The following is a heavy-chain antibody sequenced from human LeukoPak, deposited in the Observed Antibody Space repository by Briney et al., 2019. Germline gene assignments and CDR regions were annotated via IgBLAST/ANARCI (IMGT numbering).Heavy chain of an antibody. J-gene: IGHJ4*02. Sequence: GGSLGLSCAASGFTFSSYGMNWVRQAPGKGLEWVSYISDSSSTIYYADSVKGRLTISRDNAKNSLYLQMSSLRAEDTAVYYCARWGATGYGDYWGQGTLVTVSS. D-gene: IGHD3-9*01. CDR3: ARWGATGYGDY. CDR2: ISDSSSTI. V-gene: IGHV3-48*03. CDR1: GFTFSSYG.